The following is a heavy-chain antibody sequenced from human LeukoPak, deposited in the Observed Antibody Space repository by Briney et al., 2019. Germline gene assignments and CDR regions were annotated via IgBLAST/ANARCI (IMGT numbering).Heavy chain of an antibody. CDR3: ARDLRTTVVTDFDY. CDR2: INHSGST. V-gene: IGHV4-39*07. Sequence: SETLSLTCTVSGGSISSSSYYWGWIRQPPGKGLEWIGEINHSGSTNYNPSLKSRVTISVDTSKNQFSLKLSSVTAADTAVYYCARDLRTTVVTDFDYWGQGTLVTVSS. D-gene: IGHD4-23*01. CDR1: GGSISSSSYY. J-gene: IGHJ4*02.